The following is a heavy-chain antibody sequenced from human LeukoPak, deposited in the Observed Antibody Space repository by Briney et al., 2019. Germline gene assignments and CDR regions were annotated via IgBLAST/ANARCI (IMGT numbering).Heavy chain of an antibody. CDR3: AKDLDVVVTTLDY. V-gene: IGHV3-53*01. J-gene: IGHJ4*02. D-gene: IGHD2-21*02. CDR2: IYVAGST. CDR1: GFTVSDSF. Sequence: GGSLRLSCAASGFTVSDSFMTWVRQAPGKGLEWVSVIYVAGSTYYADSVKGRFTISRDSSTNTLYLQMNSLRAEDTAIYYCAKDLDVVVTTLDYWGQGTLVTVSS.